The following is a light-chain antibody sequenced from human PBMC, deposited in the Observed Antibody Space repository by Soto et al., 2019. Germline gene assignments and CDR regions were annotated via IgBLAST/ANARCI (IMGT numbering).Light chain of an antibody. CDR3: SSYTSSSTSLYV. V-gene: IGLV2-14*01. CDR2: EVS. J-gene: IGLJ1*01. CDR1: SSDVGGYNY. Sequence: QSVLTQPASVSGSPGQSTTISCTGTSSDVGGYNYVSWYQQHPGKAPKLMIYEVSNRPSGVSNRFSGSKSGNTASLTISGLQAEDEADYYCSSYTSSSTSLYVFGTGTKVTVL.